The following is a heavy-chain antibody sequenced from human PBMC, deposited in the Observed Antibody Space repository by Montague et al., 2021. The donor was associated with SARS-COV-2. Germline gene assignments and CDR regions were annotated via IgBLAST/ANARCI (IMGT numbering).Heavy chain of an antibody. CDR2: INHGGST. Sequence: SETLSLTCAVHGGSFSGYYWNWIRQRAGKGLEWIGEINHGGSTNYNPSLKNRLTISADTSKNQFSLKLTSVAATDTAVYYCARLRDEVVPSPILGIGPYFTYYYMDVWGKGTTVTVS. V-gene: IGHV4-34*01. J-gene: IGHJ6*03. CDR3: ARLRDEVVPSPILGIGPYFTYYYMDV. D-gene: IGHD2-15*01. CDR1: GGSFSGYY.